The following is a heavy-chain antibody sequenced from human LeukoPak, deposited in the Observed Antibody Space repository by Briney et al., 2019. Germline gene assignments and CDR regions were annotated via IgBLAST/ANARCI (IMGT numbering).Heavy chain of an antibody. Sequence: GGSLRLSCAASGFTFRNFWMHWVRQAPGKGLVWVSRINTDGTDKDYADSVKGRFTISRDHASNTLYLQMNSLRDEDAAVYYCARGYCTNGVCFYLDYWGQGTLVTVSS. J-gene: IGHJ4*02. CDR2: INTDGTDK. D-gene: IGHD2-8*01. V-gene: IGHV3-74*01. CDR1: GFTFRNFW. CDR3: ARGYCTNGVCFYLDY.